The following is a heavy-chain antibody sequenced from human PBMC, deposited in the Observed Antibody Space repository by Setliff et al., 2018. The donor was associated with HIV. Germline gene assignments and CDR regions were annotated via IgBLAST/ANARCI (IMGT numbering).Heavy chain of an antibody. D-gene: IGHD6-19*01. CDR2: ISSSGSIT. CDR1: GFTFRNYG. V-gene: IGHV3-48*02. J-gene: IGHJ4*02. CDR3: ASGGWSTREFDY. Sequence: GGSLRLSCAASGFTFRNYGMSWVRQAPGKGLQWVSYISSSGSITYYADSVKGRFTISRDNAKNSLYLQMNSLRDEDTAVYYCASGGWSTREFDYWGQGTLVTVSS.